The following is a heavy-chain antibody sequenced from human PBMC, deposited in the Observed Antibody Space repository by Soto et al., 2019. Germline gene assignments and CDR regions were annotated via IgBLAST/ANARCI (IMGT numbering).Heavy chain of an antibody. Sequence: QLQLQESGPGLVKPSETLSLTCTVSGGSISSSSYYWGWIRQPPGKGLEWIGSIYYSWSTYYNPSLKSRVTISVDTSKNQFSLKLSSVTAADTAVYYCVSPGGLGPNWFDPWGQGTLVTVSS. J-gene: IGHJ5*02. V-gene: IGHV4-39*01. D-gene: IGHD3-16*01. CDR2: IYYSWST. CDR3: VSPGGLGPNWFDP. CDR1: GGSISSSSYY.